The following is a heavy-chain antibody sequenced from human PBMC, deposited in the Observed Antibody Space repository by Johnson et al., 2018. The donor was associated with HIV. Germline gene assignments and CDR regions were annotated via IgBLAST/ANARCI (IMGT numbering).Heavy chain of an antibody. CDR3: AGPYYSSGWYLEEGVDAFDI. V-gene: IGHV3-20*04. J-gene: IGHJ3*02. Sequence: VQLVESGGGVVRPGGSLRLSCAASGFTFDDYGLSWVRQAPGKGLGWASGISWNSGSIGYAVSVKGRFTISRDNSKNTLYLKMNSLRAEDTAVYYCAGPYYSSGWYLEEGVDAFDIWGQGTMVTVSS. CDR2: ISWNSGSI. D-gene: IGHD6-19*01. CDR1: GFTFDDYG.